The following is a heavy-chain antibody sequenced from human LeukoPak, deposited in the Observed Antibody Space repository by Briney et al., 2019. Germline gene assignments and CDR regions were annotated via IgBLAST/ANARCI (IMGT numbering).Heavy chain of an antibody. CDR3: ARDRGGVPAAMLSSPDY. CDR1: GFTFSSYA. D-gene: IGHD2-2*01. CDR2: ISSNGGST. V-gene: IGHV3-64*01. Sequence: GGSLRLSCAASGFTFSSYAMHWVRQAPGKGLEYVSAISSNGGSTYYANSVKGRFTISRDNSKNTLYLQMGSLRAEDMAVYYCARDRGGVPAAMLSSPDYWGQGTLVTVSS. J-gene: IGHJ4*02.